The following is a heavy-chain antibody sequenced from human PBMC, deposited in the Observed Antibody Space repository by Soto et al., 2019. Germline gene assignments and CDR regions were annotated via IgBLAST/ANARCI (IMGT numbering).Heavy chain of an antibody. CDR2: ISGSGANI. V-gene: IGHV3-23*01. CDR3: ARRTSYGSGSYMYYYYGLDV. CDR1: GFTFSGYA. J-gene: IGHJ6*02. Sequence: GGSLRLSCAAYGFTFSGYAMTWVRQAPGKGLEWVSGISGSGANIYYADSVKGRFTISRDNSKNTLYLQMNSLRAEDTAVYSCARRTSYGSGSYMYYYYGLDVWGQGTTVTVSS. D-gene: IGHD3-10*01.